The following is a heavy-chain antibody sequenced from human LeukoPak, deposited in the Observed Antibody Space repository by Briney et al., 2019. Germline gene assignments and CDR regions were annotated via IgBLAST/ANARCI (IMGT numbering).Heavy chain of an antibody. D-gene: IGHD1-1*01. CDR1: GYSVRSFY. CDR3: ARGSTTGTTSYFDP. Sequence: SSETLSLTCTVSGYSVRSFYWNWIRQSADKGLEWIGRFYSSGITKYNPSLQSRVAMSVDTSKNQFSLNLTSVTAADTAVYYCARGSTTGTTSYFDPWGQGTLVTVSS. J-gene: IGHJ5*02. V-gene: IGHV4-4*07. CDR2: FYSSGIT.